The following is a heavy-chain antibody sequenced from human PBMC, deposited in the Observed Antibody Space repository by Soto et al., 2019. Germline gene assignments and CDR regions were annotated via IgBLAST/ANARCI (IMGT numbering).Heavy chain of an antibody. CDR1: GYTFTSYG. D-gene: IGHD3-9*01. CDR3: ARQYFDWLSYYYYYMDV. CDR2: ISAYNGNT. V-gene: IGHV1-18*01. Sequence: ASGKVSCKASGYTFTSYGISWVRQAPGQGLEWMGWISAYNGNTNYAQKLQGRVTMTTDTSTSTAYMELRSLRSDDTAVYYCARQYFDWLSYYYYYMDVWGKGTTVTVSS. J-gene: IGHJ6*03.